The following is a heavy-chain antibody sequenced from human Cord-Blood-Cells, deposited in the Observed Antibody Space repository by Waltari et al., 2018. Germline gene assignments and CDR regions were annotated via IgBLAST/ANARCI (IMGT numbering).Heavy chain of an antibody. CDR1: GGSISSSSYY. D-gene: IGHD3-22*01. J-gene: IGHJ4*02. Sequence: QLQLQESGPGLVKPSETLSLTCTVSGGSISSSSYYWGWIRQPPGKGLGWIGSINYSGSTYYNPSLKSRVTIAVETSKNQFSLKLSSVTAADTAVYYCARQYYDSSGYYPFDYWGQGTLVTVSS. CDR2: INYSGST. CDR3: ARQYYDSSGYYPFDY. V-gene: IGHV4-39*01.